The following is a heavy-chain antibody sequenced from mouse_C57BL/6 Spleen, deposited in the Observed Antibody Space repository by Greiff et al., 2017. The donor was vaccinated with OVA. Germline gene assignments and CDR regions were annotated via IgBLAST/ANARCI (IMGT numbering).Heavy chain of an antibody. J-gene: IGHJ2*01. CDR2: IYPGDGDT. V-gene: IGHV1-82*01. CDR3: ARGITTFFDY. D-gene: IGHD2-4*01. CDR1: GYAFSSSW. Sequence: VQRVESGPELVKPGASVKISCKASGYAFSSSWMNWVKQRPGKGLEWIGRIYPGDGDTNYNGKFKGKATLTADKSSSTAYMQLSSLTSEDSAVYFCARGITTFFDYWGQGTTLTVSS.